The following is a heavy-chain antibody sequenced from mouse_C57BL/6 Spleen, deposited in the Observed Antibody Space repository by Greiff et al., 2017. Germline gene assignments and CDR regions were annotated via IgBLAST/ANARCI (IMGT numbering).Heavy chain of an antibody. CDR1: GFTFSSYT. Sequence: EVQVVESGGGLVKPGGSLKLSCAASGFTFSSYTMSWVRQTPEKRLEWVATISGGGGNTYYPDSVKGRFTISRDNAKNTLYLQMSSLRSEDTALYYCARAWGSYWYFDVWGTGTTVTVSS. V-gene: IGHV5-9*01. CDR2: ISGGGGNT. J-gene: IGHJ1*03. D-gene: IGHD4-1*01. CDR3: ARAWGSYWYFDV.